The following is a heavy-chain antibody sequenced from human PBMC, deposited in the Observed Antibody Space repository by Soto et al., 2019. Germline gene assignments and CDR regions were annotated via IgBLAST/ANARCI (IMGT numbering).Heavy chain of an antibody. D-gene: IGHD2-21*02. Sequence: QVQLVESGGGVVQPGRSLRLSCAASGFTFSSYAMHWVRQAPGKGLEWVAVISYDGSNKYYADSVKGRFTISRDNSKNTLYLQMHRMRAEDTAVYYGARGLGQIVVVTAHLGYWGQGTLVTVSS. CDR2: ISYDGSNK. V-gene: IGHV3-30-3*01. CDR1: GFTFSSYA. CDR3: ARGLGQIVVVTAHLGY. J-gene: IGHJ4*02.